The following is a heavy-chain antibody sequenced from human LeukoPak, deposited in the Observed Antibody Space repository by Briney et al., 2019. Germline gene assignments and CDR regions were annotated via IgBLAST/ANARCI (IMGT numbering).Heavy chain of an antibody. Sequence: PSQTLSLTCTVSGGSISSGSYYWSWIRQPAGKGLEWIGRIYTSGSTNYNPSLKSRVTISVDTSKNQFSLKLNSVTAADTAVYYCARPSRVGAIGYFQHWGQGTLVTVSS. D-gene: IGHD1-26*01. CDR1: GGSISSGSYY. CDR2: IYTSGST. J-gene: IGHJ1*01. CDR3: ARPSRVGAIGYFQH. V-gene: IGHV4-61*02.